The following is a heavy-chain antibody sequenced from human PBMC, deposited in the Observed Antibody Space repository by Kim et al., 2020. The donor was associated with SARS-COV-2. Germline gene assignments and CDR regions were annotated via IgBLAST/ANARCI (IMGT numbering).Heavy chain of an antibody. CDR2: IWYDGSNK. Sequence: GGSLRLSCAASGFTFSSYGMHWVRQAPGKGLEWVAVIWYDGSNKYYADSVKGRFTISRDNSKNTLYLQMNSLRAEDTAVYYCAREGGLYGSGSYYYHWGQGTLVTVSS. CDR1: GFTFSSYG. D-gene: IGHD3-10*01. V-gene: IGHV3-33*01. CDR3: AREGGLYGSGSYYYH. J-gene: IGHJ5*02.